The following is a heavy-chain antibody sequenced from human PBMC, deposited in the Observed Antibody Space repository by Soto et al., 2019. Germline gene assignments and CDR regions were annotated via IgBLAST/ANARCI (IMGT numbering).Heavy chain of an antibody. CDR2: ISAHNGNT. V-gene: IGHV1-18*01. CDR3: ARGRYGDY. CDR1: GYTFNSYG. D-gene: IGHD1-1*01. Sequence: QVHLVQSGAEVKKPGASVKVSCKASGYTFNSYGITWVRQAPGQGLEGMGWISAHNGNTDYAQNLQGRVIVTRDTSTSTAYMELRSLRSDDTAVYYGARGRYGDYWGQGALVTVSS. J-gene: IGHJ4*02.